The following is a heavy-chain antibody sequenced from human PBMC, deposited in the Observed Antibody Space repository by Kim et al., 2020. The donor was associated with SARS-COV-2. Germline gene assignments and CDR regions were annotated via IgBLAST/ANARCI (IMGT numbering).Heavy chain of an antibody. D-gene: IGHD3-3*01. V-gene: IGHV3-48*02. CDR3: ARDTNYDFWSGYSAAFDI. J-gene: IGHJ3*02. CDR1: GFTFSSYS. Sequence: GGSLRLSCAASGFTFSSYSMNWVRQAPGKGLEWVSYISSSSSTIYYADSVKGRFTISRDNAKNSLYLQMNSLRDEDTAVHYCARDTNYDFWSGYSAAFDIWGQGTMVTVSS. CDR2: ISSSSSTI.